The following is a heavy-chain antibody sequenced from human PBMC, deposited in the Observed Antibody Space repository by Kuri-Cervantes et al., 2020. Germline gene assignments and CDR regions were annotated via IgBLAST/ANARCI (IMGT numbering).Heavy chain of an antibody. J-gene: IGHJ6*02. V-gene: IGHV3-30-3*01. Sequence: LSLTCAASGFTFSSYAMHWVRRAPGKGLEEVAVILYDGSNTYYADSVKGRFTISRDNSKNPLYLQMNSLRAEDTAVYYCAKDLIQIVVVPAAKYGMDVWGQGTTVTVSS. CDR3: AKDLIQIVVVPAAKYGMDV. CDR2: ILYDGSNT. CDR1: GFTFSSYA. D-gene: IGHD2-2*01.